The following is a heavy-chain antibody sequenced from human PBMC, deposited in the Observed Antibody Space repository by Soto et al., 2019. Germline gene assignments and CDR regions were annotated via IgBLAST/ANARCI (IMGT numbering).Heavy chain of an antibody. D-gene: IGHD4-17*01. J-gene: IGHJ4*02. Sequence: EVQLLQSGGALVQPGGSLRLSCAASGFTFTSFTMNWVRQAPGKGLEWVSAISGSGYNTYDADSVRGRFTISRDNSKNMLYLQRNSLRGDDTAVYFCAKSIRTTLSVYDYWGQGALVTVSS. CDR2: ISGSGYNT. V-gene: IGHV3-23*01. CDR1: GFTFTSFT. CDR3: AKSIRTTLSVYDY.